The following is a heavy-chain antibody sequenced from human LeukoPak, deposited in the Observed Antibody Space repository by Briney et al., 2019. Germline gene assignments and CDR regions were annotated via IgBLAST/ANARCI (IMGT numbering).Heavy chain of an antibody. Sequence: SETLSLTCTVSGGSISSYYWSWIRQPPGKGLEWIGYIYYSGSTNYNPSLKSRVTISVDTSKNQSSLKLSSVTAADTAVYYCARAGAVKDYYYGMDVWGQGTTVTVSS. CDR3: ARAGAVKDYYYGMDV. D-gene: IGHD3-16*01. CDR1: GGSISSYY. V-gene: IGHV4-59*01. CDR2: IYYSGST. J-gene: IGHJ6*02.